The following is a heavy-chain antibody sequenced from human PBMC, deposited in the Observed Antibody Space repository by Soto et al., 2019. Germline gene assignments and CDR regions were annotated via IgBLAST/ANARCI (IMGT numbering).Heavy chain of an antibody. D-gene: IGHD6-13*01. V-gene: IGHV1-3*01. CDR2: VNGGNGNT. Sequence: QVQLVQSGAEVKEPGASVKVSCKASGYTFTTHVMHWVRQAPGQRLEWMGLVNGGNGNTKYSQKFQDRVTINRYTSATTGYMELIRLAAEDKAFYYCARDSGIAGPAGDLDYWGQGTLVTVSS. J-gene: IGHJ4*02. CDR1: GYTFTTHV. CDR3: ARDSGIAGPAGDLDY.